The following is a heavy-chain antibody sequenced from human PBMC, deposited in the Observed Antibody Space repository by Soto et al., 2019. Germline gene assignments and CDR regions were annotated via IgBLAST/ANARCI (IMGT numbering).Heavy chain of an antibody. D-gene: IGHD2-21*02. CDR1: GFTFSDYY. CDR3: ARGLNCGGDCYSDYYYYYGLDV. Sequence: QVQLVESGGGLVKPGGSLRLSCAASGFTFSDYYMSWIRQAPGKGLEWVSYISSSGSTIYYADSVKGRFTISRDNAKNSLYLQMNSLRAEDTAVYYRARGLNCGGDCYSDYYYYYGLDVSGQGTTVTVSS. CDR2: ISSSGSTI. V-gene: IGHV3-11*01. J-gene: IGHJ6*02.